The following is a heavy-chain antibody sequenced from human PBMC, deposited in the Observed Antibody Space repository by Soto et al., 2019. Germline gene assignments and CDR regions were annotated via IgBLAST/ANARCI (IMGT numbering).Heavy chain of an antibody. Sequence: QVQLQESGPGLVKPSETLSLTCTVSGGSISSYYWSWIRQPPGKGLEWIGYIYYSGSTNDNPSLQSRVPISGDTSKIQFALKLSSVTAADTAVYYCARLEYQLLSLYYYYGMDVRGQGTTVTVSS. J-gene: IGHJ6*02. CDR2: IYYSGST. CDR3: ARLEYQLLSLYYYYGMDV. CDR1: GGSISSYY. V-gene: IGHV4-59*08. D-gene: IGHD2-2*01.